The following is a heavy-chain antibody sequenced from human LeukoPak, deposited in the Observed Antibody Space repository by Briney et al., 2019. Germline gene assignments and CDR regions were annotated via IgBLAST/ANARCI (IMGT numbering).Heavy chain of an antibody. CDR2: ISSSSSTI. D-gene: IGHD3-16*01. J-gene: IGHJ3*01. Sequence: GGSLRLSCAASGFTFSDYSMNWVRQAPGKGLEWISYISSSSSTIYYADSVKGRFTISRDNAKKSLHMQMNSLRAEDTAVYYCVRVGGAFDLWGQGTRVSVSS. CDR3: VRVGGAFDL. CDR1: GFTFSDYS. V-gene: IGHV3-48*01.